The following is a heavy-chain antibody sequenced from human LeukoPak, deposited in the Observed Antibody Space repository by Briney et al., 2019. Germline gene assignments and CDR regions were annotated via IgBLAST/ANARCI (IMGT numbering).Heavy chain of an antibody. V-gene: IGHV3-7*01. J-gene: IGHJ4*02. CDR3: ARDSHSSGWHPQDY. D-gene: IGHD6-19*01. Sequence: PGGSLRLSCAAPGFTLSSYWMSSVRQAPAKGQERVANIKQDGSEKYYVDSVKGRFTISRDNAKNSLYLQMNSLRAEDTAVYYCARDSHSSGWHPQDYWGQGTLVTVSS. CDR1: GFTLSSYW. CDR2: IKQDGSEK.